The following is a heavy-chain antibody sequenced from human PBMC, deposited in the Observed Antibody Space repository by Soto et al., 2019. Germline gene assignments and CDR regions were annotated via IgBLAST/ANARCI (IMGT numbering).Heavy chain of an antibody. Sequence: QVQLVQSGAEVKKPGASVKVSCEASGYSFTNYALHWVRQAPGQRVEWMGWINADTGNTKYSRKFQGRFTITRDTPASTVHMALNSLSSDDTGIYSCVKERLIMIRGVLLMQYWGQGNLVTVSS. J-gene: IGHJ4*02. D-gene: IGHD3-10*01. CDR3: VKERLIMIRGVLLMQY. CDR1: GYSFTNYA. CDR2: INADTGNT. V-gene: IGHV1-3*01.